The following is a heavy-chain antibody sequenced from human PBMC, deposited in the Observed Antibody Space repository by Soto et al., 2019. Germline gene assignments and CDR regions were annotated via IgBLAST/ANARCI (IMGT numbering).Heavy chain of an antibody. D-gene: IGHD5-12*01. V-gene: IGHV1-18*01. J-gene: IGHJ6*02. CDR3: ARDKDRLQLGGNYYYILDV. Sequence: ASVKVSCKTSGYTFTNFGLSWVRQAPGQGLEWMGWISAYNGNTNYAQNFQGRVTMTTDTSTSTAYMELSGLKSDDTAVYYCARDKDRLQLGGNYYYILDVWGQGTTVTVSS. CDR1: GYTFTNFG. CDR2: ISAYNGNT.